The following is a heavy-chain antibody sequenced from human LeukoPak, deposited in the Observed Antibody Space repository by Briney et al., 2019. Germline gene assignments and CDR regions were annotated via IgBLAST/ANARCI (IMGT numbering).Heavy chain of an antibody. Sequence: PSETLSLTCAVYGGSFSGYYWSWIRQPPGKGLEWIGEINHSGSTNYNPSLKSRVTISVDTSKNQFSLKLSSVTAADTAVYYCARGPSQGTSGTIDYWGQGTLVTVSS. CDR3: ARGPSQGTSGTIDY. CDR1: GGSFSGYY. V-gene: IGHV4-34*01. D-gene: IGHD1-1*01. CDR2: INHSGST. J-gene: IGHJ4*02.